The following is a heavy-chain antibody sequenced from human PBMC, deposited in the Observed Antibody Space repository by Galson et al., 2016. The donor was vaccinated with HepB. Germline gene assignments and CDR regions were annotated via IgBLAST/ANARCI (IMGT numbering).Heavy chain of an antibody. CDR2: ISGNGATT. CDR3: AKNWISDGCGY. Sequence: SLRLSCAASGFTFNTNAMTWVRQAPGQGLEWVGGISGNGATTYYADYAKGRFTISRDNSKNTVYLQMNSLRAEDTALYYCAKNWISDGCGYWGQGTLVTVSS. D-gene: IGHD2-21*01. J-gene: IGHJ4*02. V-gene: IGHV3-23*01. CDR1: GFTFNTNA.